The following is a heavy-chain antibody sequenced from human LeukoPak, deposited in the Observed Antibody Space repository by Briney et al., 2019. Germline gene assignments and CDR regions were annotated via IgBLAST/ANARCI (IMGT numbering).Heavy chain of an antibody. J-gene: IGHJ3*02. CDR1: GFTFSSYW. CDR2: INSDGSST. CDR3: ARERRGGDTFDI. V-gene: IGHV3-74*01. Sequence: QPGGSLRLSCAASGFTFSSYWMHWVRQAPGKGLVWVSRINSDGSSTSYADSVKGRFTISRDNAKNSLYLQMNSLRAEDTAVYYCARERRGGDTFDIWGQGTMVTVSS. D-gene: IGHD3-10*01.